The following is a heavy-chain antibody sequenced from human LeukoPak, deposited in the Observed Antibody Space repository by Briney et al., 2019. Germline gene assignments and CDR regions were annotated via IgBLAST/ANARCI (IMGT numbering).Heavy chain of an antibody. D-gene: IGHD2-15*01. CDR2: IYYSGST. CDR3: ARVTGYVIGDNFDY. V-gene: IGHV4-59*12. CDR1: GGSINSYY. Sequence: SETLSLTCTVSGGSINSYYWSWMGPPPGKGLEWIGYIYYSGSTNYNPSLKKRVTITVDTSKNQFSLKLRSVTAADTAVYYCARVTGYVIGDNFDYWGQGTLVTVSS. J-gene: IGHJ4*02.